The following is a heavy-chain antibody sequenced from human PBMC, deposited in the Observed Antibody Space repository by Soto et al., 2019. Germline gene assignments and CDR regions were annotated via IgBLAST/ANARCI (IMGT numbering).Heavy chain of an antibody. V-gene: IGHV4-61*01. CDR1: VGSVSSGSYY. CDR3: ARAEFYCDGIDV. Sequence: VQLQESGPGLVKPSETLSLTCTVSVGSVSSGSYYWSWLRQPPGKGLEWIGYIYYSGSTNYNPALKSRVTLSVDTSKNQFSLKLTSVTAADTAVYYCARAEFYCDGIDVWGQGTTVTVS. J-gene: IGHJ6*02. CDR2: IYYSGST.